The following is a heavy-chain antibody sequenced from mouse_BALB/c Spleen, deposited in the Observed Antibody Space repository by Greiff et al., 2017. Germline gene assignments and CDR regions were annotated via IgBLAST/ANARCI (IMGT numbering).Heavy chain of an antibody. Sequence: EVKVVESGGGLVQPGGSLKLSCAASGFTFSSYTMSWVRQTPEKRLEWVATISSGGSYTYYPDSVKGRFTISRDNAKNTLYLQMSSLKSEDTAMYYCTRYDYDSSMDYWGQGTSVTVSS. V-gene: IGHV5-6-4*01. CDR3: TRYDYDSSMDY. CDR2: ISSGGSYT. D-gene: IGHD2-4*01. J-gene: IGHJ4*01. CDR1: GFTFSSYT.